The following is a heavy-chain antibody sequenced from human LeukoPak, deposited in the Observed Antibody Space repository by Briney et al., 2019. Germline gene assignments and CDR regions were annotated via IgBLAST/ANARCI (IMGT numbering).Heavy chain of an antibody. CDR1: GGSISSSSYY. J-gene: IGHJ4*02. CDR3: ARYSGSYLAD. Sequence: SETLSLTCTVSGGSISSSSYYWGWIRQPPGKGLEWIGSIYYRGSTYYNPSLKSRVTISVDTSKNQFSLKLSSVTAADTAVYYCARYSGSYLADWGQGTLVTVSS. V-gene: IGHV4-39*07. D-gene: IGHD1-26*01. CDR2: IYYRGST.